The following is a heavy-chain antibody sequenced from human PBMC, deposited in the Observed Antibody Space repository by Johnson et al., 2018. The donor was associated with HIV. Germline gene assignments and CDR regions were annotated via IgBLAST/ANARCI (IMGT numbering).Heavy chain of an antibody. Sequence: EVQLVESGGGLVQPGRSLRLSCVASGFTFDDYAMHWVRQAPGKGLEWVSGISWNSGSIGYADSVKGRFTISRDNAKNYLYLQMNSLRAEDTALYYCAKDGGGDFEGAFDIWGQGTMVTVSS. CDR3: AKDGGGDFEGAFDI. D-gene: IGHD2-21*01. V-gene: IGHV3-9*01. CDR1: GFTFDDYA. CDR2: ISWNSGSI. J-gene: IGHJ3*02.